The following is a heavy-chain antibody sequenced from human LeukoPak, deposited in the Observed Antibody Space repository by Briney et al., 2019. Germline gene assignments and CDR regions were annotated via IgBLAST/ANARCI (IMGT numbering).Heavy chain of an antibody. V-gene: IGHV1-2*02. CDR2: INPNSGGT. D-gene: IGHD4-11*01. J-gene: IGHJ5*02. CDR3: ASLGDMTTDYNWFDP. Sequence: GASVKVSCKASGYTFTDYYMHWVRQAPGQGLEWMGWINPNSGGTNYAQKFQGRVTMTRDTSISTAYMELSRLRSDDTAVYYCASLGDMTTDYNWFDPWGQGTLVTVSS. CDR1: GYTFTDYY.